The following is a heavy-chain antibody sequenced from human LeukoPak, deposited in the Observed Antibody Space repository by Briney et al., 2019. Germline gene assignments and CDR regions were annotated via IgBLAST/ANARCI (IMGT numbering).Heavy chain of an antibody. CDR1: GFTFSNAW. V-gene: IGHV3-15*01. Sequence: GGSLRLSCAASGFTFSNAWMSWVRQAPGKGLEWVVRIKRKADGGTTDYAAPVKGRVSISRDDSGNVLYLEMHSLKPADTALYYCVTDYDSSGPRFAYWGQGTLVTVSS. CDR2: IKRKADGGTT. J-gene: IGHJ4*02. D-gene: IGHD3-22*01. CDR3: VTDYDSSGPRFAY.